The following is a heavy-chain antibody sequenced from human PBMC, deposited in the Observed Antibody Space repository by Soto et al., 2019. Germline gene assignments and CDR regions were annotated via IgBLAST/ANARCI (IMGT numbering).Heavy chain of an antibody. D-gene: IGHD1-1*01. CDR1: GFTFSSHT. CDR2: ITGTGRDM. J-gene: IGHJ4*02. V-gene: IGHV3-21*01. CDR3: VKEVEGFDY. Sequence: GGSLRLSCASSGFTFSSHTMNWVRQAPGKGLEWVSSITGTGRDMFYADSVKGRFTISRDNAENSLYLQMNSLRAEDTAVYYCVKEVEGFDYWGQGTLVTSPQ.